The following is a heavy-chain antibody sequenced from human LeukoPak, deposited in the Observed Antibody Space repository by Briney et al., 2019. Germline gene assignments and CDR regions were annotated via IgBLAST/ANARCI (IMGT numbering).Heavy chain of an antibody. Sequence: GGSLRLSCAAPGFTFSNAWMTWVRQAPGKGPEWVGRIKSKTDGGTTDYAAPVKGRFIISRDDSKNTLYLEMNSLKTEDTAIYYCTTERVRFLEWLLFPYWGQGTLVTVSS. CDR2: IKSKTDGGTT. CDR3: TTERVRFLEWLLFPY. D-gene: IGHD3-3*01. CDR1: GFTFSNAW. J-gene: IGHJ4*02. V-gene: IGHV3-15*01.